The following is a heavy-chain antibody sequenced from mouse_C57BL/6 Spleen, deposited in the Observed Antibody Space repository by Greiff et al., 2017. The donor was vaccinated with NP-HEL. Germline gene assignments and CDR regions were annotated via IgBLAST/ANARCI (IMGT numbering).Heavy chain of an antibody. J-gene: IGHJ4*01. D-gene: IGHD2-4*01. V-gene: IGHV1-76*01. CDR2: IYPGSGNT. CDR3: AYDYEAYAMDY. CDR1: GYTFTDYY. Sequence: VQLQQSGAELVRPGASVKLSCKASGYTFTDYYINWVKQRPGQGLEWIARIYPGSGNTYYNEKFKGKATLTAEKSSSTAYRQLSSLTSEDSAVYFCAYDYEAYAMDYWGQGTSVTVSS.